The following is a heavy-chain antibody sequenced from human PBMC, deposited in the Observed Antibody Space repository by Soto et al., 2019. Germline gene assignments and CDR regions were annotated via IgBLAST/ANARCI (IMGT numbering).Heavy chain of an antibody. D-gene: IGHD6-6*01. Sequence: PGESLQISCKGSGYSFTSYWIGWVRQMPVKGLEWMGIIYPGDSDTRYSPSFQGQVTISADKSISTAYLQWSSLKASDTAMYYCARQYSSSSYWGKEPYNWFDPWGQGTLVTVSS. CDR2: IYPGDSDT. V-gene: IGHV5-51*01. J-gene: IGHJ5*02. CDR1: GYSFTSYW. CDR3: ARQYSSSSYWGKEPYNWFDP.